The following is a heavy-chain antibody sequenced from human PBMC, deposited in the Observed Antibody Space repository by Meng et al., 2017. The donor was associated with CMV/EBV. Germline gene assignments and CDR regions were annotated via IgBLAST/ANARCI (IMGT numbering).Heavy chain of an antibody. CDR2: IYWDDDK. Sequence: QLTLKESGPTLVKPTQTLTLTCTFSGVSLSTSGVGVGWIRQPPGKALEWLALIYWDDDKRYSPSLKSRLTITKDTSKNQVVLTMTNMDSVDTATYYCAHKGRRMAAAGINWFDPWGQGTLVTVSS. J-gene: IGHJ5*02. D-gene: IGHD6-13*01. V-gene: IGHV2-5*02. CDR3: AHKGRRMAAAGINWFDP. CDR1: GVSLSTSGVG.